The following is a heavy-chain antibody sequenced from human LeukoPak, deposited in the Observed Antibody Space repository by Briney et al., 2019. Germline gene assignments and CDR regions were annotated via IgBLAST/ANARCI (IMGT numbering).Heavy chain of an antibody. CDR3: ARVAGHDFWSGYPQYYYYMDV. CDR1: GFTFDDYG. Sequence: GGSLRLSCAASGFTFDDYGMSWVRHAPGKGVEWVSGINWNGGSTGYADSVKGRFTISRDNAKNSLYLQMNSLRAEDTALYYCARVAGHDFWSGYPQYYYYMDVWGKGTTVTVSS. V-gene: IGHV3-20*04. J-gene: IGHJ6*03. D-gene: IGHD3-3*01. CDR2: INWNGGST.